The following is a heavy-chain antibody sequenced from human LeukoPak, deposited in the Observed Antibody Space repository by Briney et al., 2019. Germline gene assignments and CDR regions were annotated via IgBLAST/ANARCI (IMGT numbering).Heavy chain of an antibody. D-gene: IGHD6-19*01. CDR3: ARDRQQWLIRGGDH. CDR1: GFTFSSYS. CDR2: TTSSSTYM. J-gene: IGHJ4*02. Sequence: GGSLRLSCAASGFTFSSYSMNWVRQAPGKGLEWVSSTTSSSTYMYYADSVKGRFSISRDNARNSLHLQMNSLTADDTAVYYCARDRQQWLIRGGDHWGQGTLVTVSS. V-gene: IGHV3-21*01.